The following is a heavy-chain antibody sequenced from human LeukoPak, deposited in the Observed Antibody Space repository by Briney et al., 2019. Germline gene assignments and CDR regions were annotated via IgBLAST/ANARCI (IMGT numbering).Heavy chain of an antibody. CDR2: IYIGDSDP. CDR3: AKVKSFGYWFFDL. CDR1: GYRFSTSW. J-gene: IGHJ2*01. V-gene: IGHV5-51*01. D-gene: IGHD3-16*01. Sequence: GESLKISFQGSGYRFSTSWIAWVRPAPGKGLEWVGSIYIGDSDPRYSPSFQGHVTMSADKSVNTASLQWNSLQGSDTRIYYCAKVKSFGYWFFDLWGRGTLVAVSS.